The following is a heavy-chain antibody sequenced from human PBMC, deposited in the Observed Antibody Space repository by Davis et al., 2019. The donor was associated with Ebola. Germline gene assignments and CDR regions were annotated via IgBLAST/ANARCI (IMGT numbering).Heavy chain of an antibody. V-gene: IGHV3-74*01. Sequence: HTGGSLRPSCAPSESTSSSYWSHWARQAPGKGLVWVSRINSDGRTTAYADSVKGRFTISRDNAKNTLYLQMNTLRAEDTAVYYCARDLGMGRRVDAFDIWGQGTMVTVSS. CDR3: ARDLGMGRRVDAFDI. D-gene: IGHD7-27*01. J-gene: IGHJ3*02. CDR2: INSDGRTT. CDR1: ESTSSSYW.